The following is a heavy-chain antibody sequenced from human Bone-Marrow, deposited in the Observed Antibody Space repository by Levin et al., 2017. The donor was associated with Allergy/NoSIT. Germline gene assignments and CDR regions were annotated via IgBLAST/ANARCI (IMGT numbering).Heavy chain of an antibody. V-gene: IGHV4-34*01. CDR3: ARGPIWFDDN. Sequence: NASETLSLTCAVYGGSFSGYYWSWIRQPPGKGLEWIGEINHSGGTNYNPSLKSRVTISVDTSKNQFSLRLSSVTAADTAVYYCARGPIWFDDNWGQGTLVTVSS. CDR2: INHSGGT. J-gene: IGHJ4*02. D-gene: IGHD3-10*01. CDR1: GGSFSGYY.